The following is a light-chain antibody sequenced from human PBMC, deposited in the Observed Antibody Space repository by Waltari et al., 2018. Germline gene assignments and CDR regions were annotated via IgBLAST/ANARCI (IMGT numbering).Light chain of an antibody. CDR1: QNIRND. Sequence: DIQLTQSPSSLSASVGDGVTITCRASQNIRNDLNWYQQKPGKAPKLLIYTASTLQSGVPSRFSGIGSGSDFTLTINGLQPEDFATYYCQHTYRAPLTFGGGTMVEIE. CDR3: QHTYRAPLT. CDR2: TAS. J-gene: IGKJ4*01. V-gene: IGKV1-39*01.